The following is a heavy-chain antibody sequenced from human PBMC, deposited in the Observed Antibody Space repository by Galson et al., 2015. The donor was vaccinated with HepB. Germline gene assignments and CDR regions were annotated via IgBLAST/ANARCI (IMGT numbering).Heavy chain of an antibody. CDR1: GFSLSTSGVG. Sequence: PALVKPTQTLTLTCTFSGFSLSTSGVGVGWIRQPPGKALEWLALIYWDDDKRYSPSLKSRLTITKDTSKNQVVLTMTNMDPVDTATYYCAHSGPATPAVAGNWFDPWGQGTLVTVSS. D-gene: IGHD6-19*01. CDR3: AHSGPATPAVAGNWFDP. V-gene: IGHV2-5*02. CDR2: IYWDDDK. J-gene: IGHJ5*02.